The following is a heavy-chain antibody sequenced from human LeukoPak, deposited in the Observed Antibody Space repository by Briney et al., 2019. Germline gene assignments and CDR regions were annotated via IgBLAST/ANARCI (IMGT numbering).Heavy chain of an antibody. D-gene: IGHD2-21*01. CDR1: GGSISSSSYY. CDR3: ARLGLFSPPTWQRLFDP. Sequence: PSETLSLTCTVSGGSISSSSYYWGWIRQPPGKGLEWIGSIYYSGSTYYNPSLKSRVTISVDTSKNQFSLKLSSVTAADTAVYYCARLGLFSPPTWQRLFDPWGQGTLVTVSS. CDR2: IYYSGST. V-gene: IGHV4-39*01. J-gene: IGHJ5*02.